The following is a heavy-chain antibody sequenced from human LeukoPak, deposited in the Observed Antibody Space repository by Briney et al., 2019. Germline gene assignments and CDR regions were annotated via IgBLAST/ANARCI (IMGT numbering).Heavy chain of an antibody. V-gene: IGHV4-61*05. CDR1: GGSISSSSYY. CDR2: VYHSGST. CDR3: ARYLWYSSSSDWYFDL. J-gene: IGHJ2*01. Sequence: PSETLSLTCTVSGGSISSSSYYWGWIRQPPGKGLEWIGYVYHSGSTYYNPSLKSRVTISVDTSKNQFSLKLSSVTAADTAVYYCARYLWYSSSSDWYFDLWGRGTLVTVSS. D-gene: IGHD6-6*01.